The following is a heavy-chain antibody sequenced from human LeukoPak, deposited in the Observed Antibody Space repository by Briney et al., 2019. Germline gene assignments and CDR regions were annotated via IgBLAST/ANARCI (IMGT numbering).Heavy chain of an antibody. D-gene: IGHD3-3*01. CDR1: GYTFTGFY. J-gene: IGHJ4*02. Sequence: ASVKVSCKASGYTFTGFYIHWVRQAPGQGLEWMGWINPNSGGTNYGQKFQGRVTMTRDTSISTAYMELTRLRSDDTAVYYCAIYDSWSGYSDFDYWGQGTLVTVSS. V-gene: IGHV1-2*02. CDR2: INPNSGGT. CDR3: AIYDSWSGYSDFDY.